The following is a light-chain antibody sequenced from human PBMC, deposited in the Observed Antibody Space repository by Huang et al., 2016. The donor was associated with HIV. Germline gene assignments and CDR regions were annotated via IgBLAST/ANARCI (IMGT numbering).Light chain of an antibody. CDR1: QSLLYNSNNKNY. CDR3: QQHYSSPPT. CDR2: WAA. J-gene: IGKJ2*01. Sequence: DIVMTQSPDSLAVSLGERATINFKSSQSLLYNSNNKNYLAWYQQKPGQPPNLLIDWAASRKSGVPDRFSGSGSETDFTLTISSLQAEDVAVYYCQQHYSSPPTFGQGTKLEIK. V-gene: IGKV4-1*01.